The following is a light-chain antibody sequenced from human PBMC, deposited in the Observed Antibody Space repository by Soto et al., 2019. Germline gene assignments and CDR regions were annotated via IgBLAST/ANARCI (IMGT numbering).Light chain of an antibody. V-gene: IGLV1-47*01. CDR1: SSNIGTNY. CDR2: SND. J-gene: IGLJ2*01. Sequence: QSVLTQSPSASGTPGQRVTISCSGTSSNIGTNYVYWYQQLPGTASKVLIYSNDKRPSGVPDRFSGSKSGTSASLAISGLRSEDEADYYCAAWDDSLSGPLFGGGTKLTVL. CDR3: AAWDDSLSGPL.